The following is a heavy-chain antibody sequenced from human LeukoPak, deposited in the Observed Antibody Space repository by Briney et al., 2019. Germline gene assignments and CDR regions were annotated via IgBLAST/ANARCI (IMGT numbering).Heavy chain of an antibody. J-gene: IGHJ4*02. CDR2: INTVGSRT. CDR3: AFGTVSQSFNH. D-gene: IGHD3-10*01. CDR1: GFTFSTYW. V-gene: IGHV3-74*01. Sequence: HPGGSLRLSCAASGFTFSTYWMHWVRQAPGKGLVWVSHINTVGSRTDYTDSVKGRFTVSRDNAKNTLYLQMNSLRAEDTAVYYRAFGTVSQSFNHWGQGTLVTVSS.